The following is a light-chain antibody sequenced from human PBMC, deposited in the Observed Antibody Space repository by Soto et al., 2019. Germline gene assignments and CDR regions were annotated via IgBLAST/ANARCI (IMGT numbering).Light chain of an antibody. CDR3: SSYTGAGTLGV. CDR2: DVT. J-gene: IGLJ3*02. V-gene: IGLV2-14*03. CDR1: SRDVGGYDY. Sequence: QSALTQPASVSGSPGQSITISCTGSSRDVGGYDYVSWYQQHPGKAPKLMVYDVTVRPSGVSNRFSGSKSGNTASLTISGLQAEDEADYYCSSYTGAGTLGVFGGGTKLTVL.